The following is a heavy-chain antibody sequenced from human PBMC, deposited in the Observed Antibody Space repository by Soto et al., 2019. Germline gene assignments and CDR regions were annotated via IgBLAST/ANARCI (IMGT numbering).Heavy chain of an antibody. V-gene: IGHV1-46*01. D-gene: IGHD1-26*01. Sequence: ASVKVSCKASGYTFTSYYIHLVRQAPGQGLEWMGMINPGGGSTTYAQNFQGRVTVTRDTSTSTVYMELSSLRSEDTAVYYCAKSDSGSYSPYFDYWGQGTLVTVSS. CDR3: AKSDSGSYSPYFDY. CDR2: INPGGGST. CDR1: GYTFTSYY. J-gene: IGHJ4*02.